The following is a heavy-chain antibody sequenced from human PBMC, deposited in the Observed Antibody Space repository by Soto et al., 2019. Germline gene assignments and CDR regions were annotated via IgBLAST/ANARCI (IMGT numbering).Heavy chain of an antibody. V-gene: IGHV3-7*03. CDR3: ARDLYSSSSVFNY. D-gene: IGHD6-6*01. J-gene: IGHJ4*02. Sequence: GGFLRLSCAASGFTFSAYWMSWVRQAPGKGLEWVANIKQDGSEKYYVDSVKGRFIISRDNPKNSVYLQMNSLRAEDTAVYYCARDLYSSSSVFNYWGQGTLVTVSS. CDR2: IKQDGSEK. CDR1: GFTFSAYW.